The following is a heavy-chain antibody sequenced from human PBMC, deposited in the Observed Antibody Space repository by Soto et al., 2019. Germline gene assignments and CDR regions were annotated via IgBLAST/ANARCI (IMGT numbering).Heavy chain of an antibody. CDR1: GGNFSSNG. V-gene: IGHV1-69*13. D-gene: IGHD5-18*01. Sequence: VKVSCKAPGGNFSSNGIRWVRQAPGQGLELMGGIIPTFGTTNYAHKFRGRVTITADESTGTAYMELSSLRSDDTAVYYCAGASDSTWYNWLDPWGQGTLVTVSS. CDR3: AGASDSTWYNWLDP. CDR2: IIPTFGTT. J-gene: IGHJ5*02.